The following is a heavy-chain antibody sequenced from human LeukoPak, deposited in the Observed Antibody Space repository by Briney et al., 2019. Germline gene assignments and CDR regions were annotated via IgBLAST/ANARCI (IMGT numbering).Heavy chain of an antibody. CDR1: GGSMSSYY. CDR2: IYYSGST. CDR3: ARGRYGWLPFDY. D-gene: IGHD3-16*01. V-gene: IGHV4-59*01. J-gene: IGHJ4*02. Sequence: PSETLSLTCTVSGGSMSSYYWSRIRQPPGKGLEWIGYIYYSGSTNYNPSLKSRVTISVDTSKNQFTLKLSSVTAADTAVYYCARGRYGWLPFDYWGQGTLVTVSS.